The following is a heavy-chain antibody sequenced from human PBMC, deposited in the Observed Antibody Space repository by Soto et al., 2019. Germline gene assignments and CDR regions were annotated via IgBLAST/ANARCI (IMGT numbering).Heavy chain of an antibody. D-gene: IGHD2-15*01. CDR2: IDYNGVT. Sequence: QVQLQESGPGLVKPSETLSLTCTVSGGSIYRSVYYWVWIRQPPGRGLEWIGNIDYNGVTYSNPSLKSRVTIYRDTSKNQFSLKLTSVTAADTALYYCGKVLVGATGHTDSDSWGPGTLVAVSS. V-gene: IGHV4-39*01. CDR1: GGSIYRSVYY. CDR3: GKVLVGATGHTDSDS. J-gene: IGHJ4*02.